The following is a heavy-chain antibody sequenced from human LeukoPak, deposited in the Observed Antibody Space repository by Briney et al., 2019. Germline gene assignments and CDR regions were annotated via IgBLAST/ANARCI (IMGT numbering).Heavy chain of an antibody. CDR3: ARGGLRYYYGSGSYFY. Sequence: ASVKVSCKASGYTFTGYYMHWVRQAPGQGLEWMGWINSNNGGTNYAQKFQGRVTMTRDTSISTAYMELSRLRSDDTAVYYCARGGLRYYYGSGSYFYWGQGTLVTVSS. CDR2: INSNNGGT. J-gene: IGHJ4*02. CDR1: GYTFTGYY. V-gene: IGHV1-2*02. D-gene: IGHD3-10*01.